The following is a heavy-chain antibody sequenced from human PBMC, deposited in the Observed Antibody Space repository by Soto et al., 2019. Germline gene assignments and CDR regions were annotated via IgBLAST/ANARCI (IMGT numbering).Heavy chain of an antibody. J-gene: IGHJ3*02. CDR1: GFTFSSYW. CDR3: ARDGNYGYHHDGFDI. D-gene: IGHD3-16*02. Sequence: EVQLVESGGGLVQPGGSLRLSCAASGFTFSSYWMHWVRQAPGKGLVCVSRVNSDVSSTNYADSVKGRFTIFRDNAKDTLYLQMNSLRAEDTAVYYCARDGNYGYHHDGFDIWGQGTMVTVSS. CDR2: VNSDVSST. V-gene: IGHV3-74*01.